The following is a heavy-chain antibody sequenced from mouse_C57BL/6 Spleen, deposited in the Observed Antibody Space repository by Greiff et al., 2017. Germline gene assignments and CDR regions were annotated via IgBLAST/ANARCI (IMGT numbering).Heavy chain of an antibody. CDR3: ARKGDGYYVEAMDD. CDR1: GYTFTDYY. V-gene: IGHV1-26*01. Sequence: VQLQQSGPELVKPGASVKISCKASGYTFTDYYMNWVKQSHGKSLEWIGDINPNNGGTSYNQKFKGKATLTVDKSSSTAYMELRSLTSEDSAVYYCARKGDGYYVEAMDDWGQGTSVTVSS. D-gene: IGHD2-3*01. J-gene: IGHJ4*01. CDR2: INPNNGGT.